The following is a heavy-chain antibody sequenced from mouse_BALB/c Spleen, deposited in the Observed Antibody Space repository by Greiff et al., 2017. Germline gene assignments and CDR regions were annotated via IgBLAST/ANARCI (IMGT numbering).Heavy chain of an antibody. Sequence: EVMLVESGGGLVQPGGSRKLSCAASGFTFSDYGMAWVRQAPGKGPEWVAFISNLAYSIYYADTVTGRFTISRENAKNTLYLEMSSLRSEDTAMYYCARDSFYDGYYHGAMDYWGQGTSVTVSS. J-gene: IGHJ4*01. V-gene: IGHV5-15*02. CDR2: ISNLAYSI. D-gene: IGHD2-3*01. CDR1: GFTFSDYG. CDR3: ARDSFYDGYYHGAMDY.